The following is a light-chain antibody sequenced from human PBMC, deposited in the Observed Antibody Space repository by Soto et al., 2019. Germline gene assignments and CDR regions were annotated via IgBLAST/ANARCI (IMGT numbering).Light chain of an antibody. CDR2: AVS. J-gene: IGLJ2*01. CDR1: SSDVGAYKY. V-gene: IGLV2-8*01. Sequence: QSALTQPPSASGSPGQSVTISCTGTSSDVGAYKYVSWYQQHPGKAPKLMIYAVSERPSGVPDRFSGSKSGNTASLTVSGLQAEDEADYYCSSYADTNNVLFGGGTKLNVL. CDR3: SSYADTNNVL.